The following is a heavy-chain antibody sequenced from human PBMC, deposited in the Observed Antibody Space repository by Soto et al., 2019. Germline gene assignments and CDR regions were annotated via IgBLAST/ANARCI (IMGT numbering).Heavy chain of an antibody. CDR2: INPNSGGT. Sequence: CKASGYTFTGYYMHWLRQAPGQGLDWMGWINPNSGGTNYEQNFQGWVTMTRDTSISTAYMELSRLRSDDTAVYYCARERAGNCTNGVCYTGRGFYYYGMEVWGQGTTVIVSS. J-gene: IGHJ6*02. CDR3: ARERAGNCTNGVCYTGRGFYYYGMEV. CDR1: GYTFTGYY. D-gene: IGHD2-8*01. V-gene: IGHV1-2*04.